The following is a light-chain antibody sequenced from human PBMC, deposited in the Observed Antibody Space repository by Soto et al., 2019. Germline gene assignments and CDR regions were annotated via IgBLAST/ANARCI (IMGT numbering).Light chain of an antibody. V-gene: IGKV3-11*01. CDR3: QQRYNLPLT. CDR1: QSVSSY. J-gene: IGKJ4*01. Sequence: EIVLTQSPATVSLSPGERATLSCRASQSVSSYLAWYQQKPGQAPRLLIYDASNRATGIPARCSGSGSGTDFTITISSLVPEDFAVYYCQQRYNLPLTFGGGTKVEIK. CDR2: DAS.